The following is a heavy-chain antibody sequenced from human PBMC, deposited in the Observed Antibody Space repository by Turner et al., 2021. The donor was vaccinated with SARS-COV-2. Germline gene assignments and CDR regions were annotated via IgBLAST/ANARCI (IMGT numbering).Heavy chain of an antibody. CDR2: ISAYNGNT. Sequence: QAQLVQSGAEVKKPGASVKVSCKASGYTFASYGLSWVRQAPGQGLEWMGWISAYNGNTNYAQKLQGRVTMSTDTSTSTAYMELRSLRSDDTAVYYCARAYGSGSYGHYYGMDVWGQGTTVTVSS. CDR1: GYTFASYG. CDR3: ARAYGSGSYGHYYGMDV. V-gene: IGHV1-18*01. D-gene: IGHD3-10*01. J-gene: IGHJ6*02.